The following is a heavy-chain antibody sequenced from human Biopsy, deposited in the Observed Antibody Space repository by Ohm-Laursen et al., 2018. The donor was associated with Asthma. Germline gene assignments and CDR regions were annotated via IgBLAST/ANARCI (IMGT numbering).Heavy chain of an antibody. CDR2: ISYDGNHK. Sequence: SLRLSCTTSGFMFRSFGMHWVRQAPGKGLEWVAVISYDGNHKFYEDSVKGRFTISRDNSKNTLYLQMNSLRAEDTAVYYCAKRRGYSGHDNDYWGQGTLVIVSS. J-gene: IGHJ4*02. CDR3: AKRRGYSGHDNDY. D-gene: IGHD5-12*01. CDR1: GFMFRSFG. V-gene: IGHV3-30*18.